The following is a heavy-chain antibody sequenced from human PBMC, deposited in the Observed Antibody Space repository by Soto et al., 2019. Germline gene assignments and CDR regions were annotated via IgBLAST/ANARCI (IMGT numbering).Heavy chain of an antibody. CDR1: GFTFTSYG. V-gene: IGHV3-23*01. Sequence: EVQLLESGGGLVQPGGSLRLSCEASGFTFTSYGMTWVGQPPGKGLEWVSFSSATGPGTYYADSVKGRFTISRDNSKNTLYLQMTSLRADDTAVYYCAKDRRAGGNYGFYSDFWGQGALVIVSS. D-gene: IGHD1-7*01. CDR2: SSATGPGT. CDR3: AKDRRAGGNYGFYSDF. J-gene: IGHJ4*02.